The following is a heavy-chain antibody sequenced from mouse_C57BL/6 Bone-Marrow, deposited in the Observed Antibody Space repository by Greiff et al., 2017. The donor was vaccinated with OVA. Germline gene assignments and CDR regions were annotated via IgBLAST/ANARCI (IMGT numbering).Heavy chain of an antibody. Sequence: VKLMESGPGLVAPSQSLSITCTVSGFSLTSYGVSWVRQPPGKGLEWLGVIWGDGSTNYHSALISRLSINTDNSKSKVFLKLNSLQTDDTATYYCANLWLRRPFAYWGQGTLVTVSA. CDR1: GFSLTSYG. D-gene: IGHD2-2*01. V-gene: IGHV2-3*01. CDR2: IWGDGST. J-gene: IGHJ3*01. CDR3: ANLWLRRPFAY.